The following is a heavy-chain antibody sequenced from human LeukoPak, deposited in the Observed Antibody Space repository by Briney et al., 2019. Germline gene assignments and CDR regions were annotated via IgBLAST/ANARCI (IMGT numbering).Heavy chain of an antibody. CDR3: ARWSGSVTARNYYYYMDV. J-gene: IGHJ6*03. D-gene: IGHD6-6*01. CDR2: IYTSGTT. V-gene: IGHV4-61*02. Sequence: SQTLSLTCTVAGGSVRRGNYYWTWIRQPAGSGLEWIGRIYTSGTTDYNPSLRTRVTISVDASRNQFSLNLSSVTAADTAVYYCARWSGSVTARNYYYYMDVWGEGTTVTVSS. CDR1: GGSVRRGNYY.